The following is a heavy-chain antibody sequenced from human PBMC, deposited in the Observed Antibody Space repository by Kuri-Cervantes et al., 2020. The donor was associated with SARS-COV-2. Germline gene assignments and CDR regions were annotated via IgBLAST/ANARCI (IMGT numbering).Heavy chain of an antibody. CDR3: ARSPGDGDYDPFDY. Sequence: GGSLRLSCTVSGDSISSSSYYWGWIRQPPGKGLEWVSSITRCSVYISYADSLKGRFTISRDNAKNSLYLQMNSLRAEDTAVYYCARSPGDGDYDPFDYWGQGTLVTVSS. J-gene: IGHJ4*02. D-gene: IGHD4-17*01. CDR2: ITRCSVYI. CDR1: GDSISSSS. V-gene: IGHV3-21*01.